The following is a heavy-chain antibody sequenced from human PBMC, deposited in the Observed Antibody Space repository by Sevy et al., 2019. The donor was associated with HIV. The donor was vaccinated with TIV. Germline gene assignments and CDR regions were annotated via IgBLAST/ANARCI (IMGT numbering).Heavy chain of an antibody. CDR2: IGYDTINK. J-gene: IGHJ3*02. CDR1: GFAFSNYA. V-gene: IGHV3-30*18. Sequence: GGSLRLSCAASGFAFSNYAMHWVRQAPGKGLEWVAVIGYDTINKDYADSVKGRFTISRDNSKNTLYLQMNSLRAEDTAVYYCAKFPPERAFDIWGRGTMVTVSS. CDR3: AKFPPERAFDI.